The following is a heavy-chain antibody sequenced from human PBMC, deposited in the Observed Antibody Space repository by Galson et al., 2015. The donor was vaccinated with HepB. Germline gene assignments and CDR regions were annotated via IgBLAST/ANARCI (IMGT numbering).Heavy chain of an antibody. D-gene: IGHD3-10*01. J-gene: IGHJ6*02. CDR1: GYTFTNSS. V-gene: IGHV1-46*01. Sequence: SVKVSCKASGYTFTNSSINWVRQAPGQGLEWMGVIIASLGTTTYAQKVQGRVTMTRDTSTSTVYMELSSLRSEDTAVYYCARVGVVVRGSIGLGGLDVWGQGTTVTVSS. CDR3: ARVGVVVRGSIGLGGLDV. CDR2: IIASLGTT.